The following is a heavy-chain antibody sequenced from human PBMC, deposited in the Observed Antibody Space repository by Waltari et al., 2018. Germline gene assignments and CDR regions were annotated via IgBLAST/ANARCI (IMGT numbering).Heavy chain of an antibody. J-gene: IGHJ4*02. V-gene: IGHV4-30-4*01. Sequence: QVPLQESGPGPVKPSQTLTLTCNVSGGSIRRPYYWRWIRQSPGKGLEWIGYVYQSGSTLYNPTLNNRVTMSVDRSKNQFSLRLTSLTAADTAVYFCARGGGGYDKYYFDLWGQGTLVTVSS. CDR3: ARGGGGYDKYYFDL. CDR1: GGSIRRPYY. D-gene: IGHD5-12*01. CDR2: VYQSGST.